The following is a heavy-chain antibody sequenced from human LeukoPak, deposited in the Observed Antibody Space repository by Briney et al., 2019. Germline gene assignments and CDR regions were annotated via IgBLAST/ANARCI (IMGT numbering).Heavy chain of an antibody. Sequence: GGSLRLSCAASGFTFSGSAMHWVRQASGKGLEWVGRIRSKANSYATAYAASVKGRFTISRDDSKNTAYLQMNSLKTEDTAVYYCTRTYSSPLDAFDIWGQGTMVTVSS. J-gene: IGHJ3*02. CDR2: IRSKANSYAT. CDR1: GFTFSGSA. CDR3: TRTYSSPLDAFDI. D-gene: IGHD6-13*01. V-gene: IGHV3-73*01.